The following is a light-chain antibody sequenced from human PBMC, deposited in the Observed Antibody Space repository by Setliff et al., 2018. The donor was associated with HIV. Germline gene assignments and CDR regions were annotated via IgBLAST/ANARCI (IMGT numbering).Light chain of an antibody. J-gene: IGLJ1*01. CDR1: SSDIGSYNL. V-gene: IGLV2-14*02. CDR3: SSYAITNTLP. Sequence: QSALTQPASVSGSPGQSITISCTGASSDIGSYNLVSWYQQHPGKAPKLIIYEVSNRPSGVSNRFSGSKSGNTASLTISGLQAEDEADYYCSSYAITNTLPFGTGTRSPS. CDR2: EVS.